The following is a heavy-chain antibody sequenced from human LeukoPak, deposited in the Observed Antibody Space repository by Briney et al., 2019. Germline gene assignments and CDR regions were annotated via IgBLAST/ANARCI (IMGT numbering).Heavy chain of an antibody. D-gene: IGHD1-26*01. Sequence: ASVKVSCKAFGYTLNVFFMQWVRQAPGQGLEWMGWINPNSGDTNYAQRFQGRVTMTLDTSNSAAYMELTSLTPDDTAMYYCASGRGSGSLRWGQGTLVTVSS. CDR1: GYTLNVFF. V-gene: IGHV1-2*02. J-gene: IGHJ4*02. CDR3: ASGRGSGSLR. CDR2: INPNSGDT.